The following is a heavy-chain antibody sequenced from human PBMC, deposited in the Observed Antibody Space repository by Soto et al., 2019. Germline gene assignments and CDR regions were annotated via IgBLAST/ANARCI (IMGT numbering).Heavy chain of an antibody. D-gene: IGHD5-18*01. V-gene: IGHV3-7*03. CDR1: GFTFSSYW. J-gene: IGHJ5*02. Sequence: GGSLRLSCAASGFTFSSYWMSWVRQAPGKGLEWVANIKQDGSEKYYVDSVKGRFTISRDNAKNSLYLQMNSLRAEDTAVYYCARYTAMVIGDWFDPWGQGTLVTVSS. CDR2: IKQDGSEK. CDR3: ARYTAMVIGDWFDP.